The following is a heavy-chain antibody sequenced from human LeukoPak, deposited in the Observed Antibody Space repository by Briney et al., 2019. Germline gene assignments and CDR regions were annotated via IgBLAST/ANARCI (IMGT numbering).Heavy chain of an antibody. V-gene: IGHV3-23*01. CDR3: AKASGTSGYYGLDFDY. CDR2: ISGSGGST. J-gene: IGHJ4*02. Sequence: GGSLRLSCAPSEFTFSSYAMSWVRQAPGKGLEWVSGISGSGGSTYYADSVKGRFTISRDNSKNTLYLQMNSLRAEDTAVYYCAKASGTSGYYGLDFDYWGQGTLVTLSS. CDR1: EFTFSSYA. D-gene: IGHD3-22*01.